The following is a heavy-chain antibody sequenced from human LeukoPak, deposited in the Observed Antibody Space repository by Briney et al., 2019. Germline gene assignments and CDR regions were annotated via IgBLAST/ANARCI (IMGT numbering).Heavy chain of an antibody. V-gene: IGHV4-39*07. CDR2: IYYSGST. CDR3: ARVYGAGYDFRGAFDI. D-gene: IGHD5-12*01. CDR1: GGSISSTSYY. Sequence: SSETLSLTCTVSGGSISSTSYYWGWIRQPPGKGLECIGTIYYSGSTYYNPSLKSRVTISVDTSKNQFSLKLTSVTAADTAVHYCARVYGAGYDFRGAFDIWGQGTMVTVSS. J-gene: IGHJ3*02.